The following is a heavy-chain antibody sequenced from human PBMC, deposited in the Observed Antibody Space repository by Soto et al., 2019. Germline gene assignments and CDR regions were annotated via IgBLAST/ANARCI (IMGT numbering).Heavy chain of an antibody. CDR3: ARSAPGYSYGFVYYFDY. J-gene: IGHJ4*02. D-gene: IGHD5-18*01. CDR1: GGSISTYY. V-gene: IGHV4-59*01. Sequence: ETLSLTCTVSGGSISTYYWSWIRQPPGKGLEWIGYIYNSGSTNYNSSLKSRVTISVDTSKNQFSLKLSSVTAADTALYYCARSAPGYSYGFVYYFDYWGQGTLVTVSS. CDR2: IYNSGST.